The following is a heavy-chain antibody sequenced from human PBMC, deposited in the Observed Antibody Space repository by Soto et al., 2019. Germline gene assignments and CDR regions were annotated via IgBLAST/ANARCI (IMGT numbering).Heavy chain of an antibody. CDR1: GVTISRYY. CDR2: IYYSGST. D-gene: IGHD3-22*01. Sequence: TSETLCPDRRVSGVTISRYYSSLFPKPPGKGLEWIGYIYYSGSTNYNPSLKSRVAISVDTSKNQFSLKLSSVTAADTAVYYCARLNGYDSSVYHVDYWGRGTLVTVSS. J-gene: IGHJ4*02. V-gene: IGHV4-59*01. CDR3: ARLNGYDSSVYHVDY.